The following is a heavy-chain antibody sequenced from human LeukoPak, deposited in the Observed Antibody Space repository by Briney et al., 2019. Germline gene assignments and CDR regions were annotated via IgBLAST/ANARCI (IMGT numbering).Heavy chain of an antibody. D-gene: IGHD3-10*01. J-gene: IGHJ5*02. CDR1: GGSISSSNYY. CDR3: ARGIDMVRGVKSWFDP. V-gene: IGHV4-39*01. CDR2: IYYSGST. Sequence: SETLSLTCTVSGGSISSSNYYCGWIRQPPAKGLEWIWSIYYSGSTYDNPSLKSRVNIFVDTSKNEFYMKLSSVTAADTAVYYCARGIDMVRGVKSWFDPWGQGTLVTVSS.